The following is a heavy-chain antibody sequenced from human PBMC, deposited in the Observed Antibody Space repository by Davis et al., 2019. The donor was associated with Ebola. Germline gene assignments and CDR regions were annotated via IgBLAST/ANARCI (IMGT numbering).Heavy chain of an antibody. D-gene: IGHD5-12*01. V-gene: IGHV1-46*03. Sequence: ASVKVSCKASGYTFTNYYMHWVRQAPGQGLEWMGMINPNDGRTIYAQKFQGRVTVTSDTSTSTVYMDLSTLRSEDTALYYCTTPGGQDSGYDVFDIWGQGTMVTVSS. CDR2: INPNDGRT. J-gene: IGHJ3*02. CDR1: GYTFTNYY. CDR3: TTPGGQDSGYDVFDI.